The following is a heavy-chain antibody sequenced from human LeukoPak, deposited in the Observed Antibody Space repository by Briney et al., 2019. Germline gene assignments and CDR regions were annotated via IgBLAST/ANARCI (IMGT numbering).Heavy chain of an antibody. Sequence: ASVKVSCKVSGYTLTELSMHWVRQAPGKGLEWMGGFDPEDGETIYEQKFQGRVTMTEDTSTDTAYMELSSLRSDDTAVYYCATNQASDAFDIWGQGTMVTVSS. CDR3: ATNQASDAFDI. J-gene: IGHJ3*02. CDR2: FDPEDGET. V-gene: IGHV1-24*01. CDR1: GYTLTELS.